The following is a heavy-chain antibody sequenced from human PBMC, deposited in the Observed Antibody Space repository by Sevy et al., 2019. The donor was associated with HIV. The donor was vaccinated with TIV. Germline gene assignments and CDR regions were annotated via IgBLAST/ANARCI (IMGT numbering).Heavy chain of an antibody. CDR2: ISGSGGST. CDR3: ATWGGDYYDSSGYFDY. CDR1: GFTFSSYA. V-gene: IGHV3-23*01. Sequence: GGSLRLSCAASGFTFSSYAMSWVRQAPGKGLEWVSAISGSGGSTYYADSVKGRFTISRDNSKNTLYLQMNSLRAEDTAVYYCATWGGDYYDSSGYFDYWGQGTLVTVSS. J-gene: IGHJ4*02. D-gene: IGHD3-22*01.